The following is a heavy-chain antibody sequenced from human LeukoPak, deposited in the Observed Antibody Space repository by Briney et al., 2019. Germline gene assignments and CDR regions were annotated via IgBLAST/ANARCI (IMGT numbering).Heavy chain of an antibody. V-gene: IGHV3-21*01. J-gene: IGHJ4*02. D-gene: IGHD6-13*01. CDR2: ISSGSSYI. CDR3: ARVSSSRWFVDY. CDR1: GFTFSSYS. Sequence: GGSLRLSCAASGFTFSSYSMNWVRQAPGKGLEWVSSISSGSSYIYYADSVKGRFTISRDNAKNSLYLQMNSLRAEDTAVYYCARVSSSRWFVDYWGQGTLVTVSS.